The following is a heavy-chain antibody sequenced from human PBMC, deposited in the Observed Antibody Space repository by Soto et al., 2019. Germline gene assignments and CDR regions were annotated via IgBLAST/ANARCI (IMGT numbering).Heavy chain of an antibody. CDR2: ISYDASTQ. CDR3: STQSWLPSHH. CDR1: GFNLGNYN. J-gene: IGHJ5*02. V-gene: IGHV3-30*01. D-gene: IGHD6-19*01. Sequence: PWGSLRLSCTASGFNLGNYNVHWVRQAPGEGLKWVAVISYDASTQYFADSVKGRFTMSRDRSNNTVYVQMNSLRTEDTAIYFCSTQSWLPSHHWGQGTLVTVSS.